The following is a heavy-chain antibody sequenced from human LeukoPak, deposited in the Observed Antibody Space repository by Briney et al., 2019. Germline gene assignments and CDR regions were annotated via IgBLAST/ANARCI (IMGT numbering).Heavy chain of an antibody. D-gene: IGHD5-12*01. CDR3: ARDRYSGAYSFDY. Sequence: ASVKVSCKASGYTFTNLGVSWVRQAPGQGLEWMGWISAYNGNTDFAQKFQGRVTLTIETSTATAYMDLRSLKSDDTAVYYCARDRYSGAYSFDYWGHGTLVTVSS. CDR2: ISAYNGNT. J-gene: IGHJ4*01. CDR1: GYTFTNLG. V-gene: IGHV1-18*01.